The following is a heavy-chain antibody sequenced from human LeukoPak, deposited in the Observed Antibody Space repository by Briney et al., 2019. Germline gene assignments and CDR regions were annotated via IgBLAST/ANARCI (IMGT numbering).Heavy chain of an antibody. J-gene: IGHJ4*02. CDR2: ISYDGSNK. CDR1: GFTFSSYA. Sequence: GGSLRLSCAASGFTFSSYAMHWVRQAPGKGLEWVAVISYDGSNKYYADSVKGRFTISRDNSKNTLYLQMNSLRAEDTAVYYCARDSYDSSGYYPLFDYWGQGTLVPVSS. CDR3: ARDSYDSSGYYPLFDY. D-gene: IGHD3-22*01. V-gene: IGHV3-30-3*01.